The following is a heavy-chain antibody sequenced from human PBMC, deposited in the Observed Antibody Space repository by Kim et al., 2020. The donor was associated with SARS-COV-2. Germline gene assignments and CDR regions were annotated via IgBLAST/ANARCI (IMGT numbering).Heavy chain of an antibody. D-gene: IGHD2-15*01. Sequence: SETLSLTCTVSGGSISSSSYYWGWIRQPPGKGLEWIGSIYYSGSTYYNPSLKSRVTISVDTSKNQFSLKLSSVNAADTAVYYCARSIVVVVAAPYYFDYWGEGTLVTVSS. CDR3: ARSIVVVVAAPYYFDY. CDR1: GGSISSSSYY. J-gene: IGHJ4*02. V-gene: IGHV4-39*07. CDR2: IYYSGST.